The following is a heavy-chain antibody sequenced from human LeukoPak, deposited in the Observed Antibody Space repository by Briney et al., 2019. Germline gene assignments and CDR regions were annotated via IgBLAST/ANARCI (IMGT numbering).Heavy chain of an antibody. D-gene: IGHD3-10*01. Sequence: GGSLRLSCAASGFTFRTYSMSWVRQAPGKGLEWVSARGSGGDTYYADSVKGRFTISRDNAKNSLYLQMNSLRAEDTAVYYCARDDITMVRGVTYGMDVWGQGTTVTVSS. J-gene: IGHJ6*02. V-gene: IGHV3-21*01. CDR1: GFTFRTYS. CDR2: RGSGGDT. CDR3: ARDDITMVRGVTYGMDV.